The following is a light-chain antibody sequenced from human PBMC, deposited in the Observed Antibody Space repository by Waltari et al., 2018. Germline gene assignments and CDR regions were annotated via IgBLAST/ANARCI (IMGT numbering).Light chain of an antibody. CDR3: QQYKSYPYT. Sequence: DIQMTQSPSTLSASVGDRVTITCRASQTINNWLAWYQQKPGKAPKLLIYQASTLESGVTSSFSGSGSGTEFTLTVSSLQPDDFATYYCQQYKSYPYTFGQGTKLEIK. J-gene: IGKJ2*01. CDR2: QAS. CDR1: QTINNW. V-gene: IGKV1-5*03.